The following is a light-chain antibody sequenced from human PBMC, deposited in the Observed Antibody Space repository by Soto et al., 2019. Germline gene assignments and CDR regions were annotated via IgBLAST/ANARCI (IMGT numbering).Light chain of an antibody. CDR2: GDN. CDR1: TSDVGRYNL. V-gene: IGLV2-23*01. J-gene: IGLJ2*01. Sequence: QSALTQHASVSGSPGQSITISCTGTTSDVGRYNLVSWYQHHPGKAPNLMSYGDNKRPSGISNRFSGSRSGNTASLTISGLQAEDEADYHCCSYADGNAVVFGGGIPLTVL. CDR3: CSYADGNAVV.